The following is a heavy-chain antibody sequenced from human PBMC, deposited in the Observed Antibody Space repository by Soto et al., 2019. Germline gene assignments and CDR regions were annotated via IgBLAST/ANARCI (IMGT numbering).Heavy chain of an antibody. J-gene: IGHJ5*02. Sequence: SGPTLGNPTQTLTLTCTFSGFSLSTTGEGVGWFRQPPGKALEWPSLIYWDDSARYSPSLKSRLTITKGTAENQVVLILTNTDPVDTATYFCVNRIVSDGAWFDPWGQGTLVTV. V-gene: IGHV2-5*02. D-gene: IGHD1-26*01. CDR3: VNRIVSDGAWFDP. CDR1: GFSLSTTGEG. CDR2: IYWDDSA.